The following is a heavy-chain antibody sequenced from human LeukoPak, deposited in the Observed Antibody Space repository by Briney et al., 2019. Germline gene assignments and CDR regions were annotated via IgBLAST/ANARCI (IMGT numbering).Heavy chain of an antibody. Sequence: SETLSLTCTVSGGSISSYYWSWIRQPPGKGLEWIGYIYYSGSTNYNPSLKSRVTMSVDTSKNQFSLKLSSVTAADTAVYYCARGSRNYYGSGFQHWGQGTLVTVSS. D-gene: IGHD3-10*01. J-gene: IGHJ1*01. CDR1: GGSISSYY. CDR3: ARGSRNYYGSGFQH. CDR2: IYYSGST. V-gene: IGHV4-59*12.